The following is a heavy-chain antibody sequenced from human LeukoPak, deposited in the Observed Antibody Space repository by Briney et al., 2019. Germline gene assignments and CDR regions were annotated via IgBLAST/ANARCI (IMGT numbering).Heavy chain of an antibody. Sequence: GRSLRLSCAASGFTFSSYGMHWVRQTPGKGLEWVAVVSYDGSNKYYADSVKGRFTISRDNSKNTLYLQMNSLRAEDTAVYYCAKEWHLSFGETFDYWGQGTLVTVSS. J-gene: IGHJ4*02. D-gene: IGHD3-10*01. V-gene: IGHV3-30*18. CDR3: AKEWHLSFGETFDY. CDR2: VSYDGSNK. CDR1: GFTFSSYG.